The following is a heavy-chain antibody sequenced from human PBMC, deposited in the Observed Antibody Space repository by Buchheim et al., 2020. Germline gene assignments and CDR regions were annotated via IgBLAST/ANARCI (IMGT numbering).Heavy chain of an antibody. CDR2: IYYSGST. CDR1: GGSISSYY. V-gene: IGHV4-59*01. Sequence: QVQLQESGPGLVKPSETLSLTCTVSGGSISSYYWSWIRQPPGKGLEWIGYIYYSGSTNYNPSLKSRVTISVDTSKNPFSLKLSSVTAADTAVYYCARDLYGSGSYFPYYYYGMDVWGQGTT. J-gene: IGHJ6*02. CDR3: ARDLYGSGSYFPYYYYGMDV. D-gene: IGHD3-10*01.